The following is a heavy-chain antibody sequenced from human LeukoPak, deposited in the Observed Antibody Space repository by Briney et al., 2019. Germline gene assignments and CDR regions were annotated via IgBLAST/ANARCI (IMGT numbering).Heavy chain of an antibody. D-gene: IGHD6-19*01. V-gene: IGHV4-4*02. CDR3: AREASNSSGWYHYYYYYVDV. Sequence: PSGTLSLTCAVSGGSISSSNWWSWVRQPPGKGLEWIGEIYHSGSTYYNPSLKSRVTISVDTSKNQFSLKLSSVTAADTAVYYCAREASNSSGWYHYYYYYVDVWGKGTTVTVSS. J-gene: IGHJ6*03. CDR1: GGSISSSNW. CDR2: IYHSGST.